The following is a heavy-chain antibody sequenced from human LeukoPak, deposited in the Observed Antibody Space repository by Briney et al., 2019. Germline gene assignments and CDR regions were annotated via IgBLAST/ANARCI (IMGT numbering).Heavy chain of an antibody. J-gene: IGHJ4*02. V-gene: IGHV4-39*07. D-gene: IGHD2-21*01. CDR1: GGSISSSSYY. CDR3: ARDSIGGPSYFDY. Sequence: SETLSLTCTVSGGSISSSSYYWGWIRQPPGKGLEWIGSIYYSGGTYYNPSLKSRVTISVDTSKNQFSLKLSSVTAADTAVYYCARDSIGGPSYFDYWGQGTLVTVSS. CDR2: IYYSGGT.